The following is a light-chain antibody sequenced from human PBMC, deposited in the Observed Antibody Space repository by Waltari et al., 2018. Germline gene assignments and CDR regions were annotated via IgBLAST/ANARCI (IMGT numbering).Light chain of an antibody. CDR3: QQFNSYPPLLT. J-gene: IGKJ4*01. CDR2: DAS. CDR1: QGISSA. V-gene: IGKV1-13*02. Sequence: AIQLTQSPSSLSASVGDRVTITCRASQGISSALAWYQQKPGKAPKLLIYDASSLESGVPSRFSGSGSGTDFTLTISSLQPEDFATYYCQQFNSYPPLLTFGGGTKVGIK.